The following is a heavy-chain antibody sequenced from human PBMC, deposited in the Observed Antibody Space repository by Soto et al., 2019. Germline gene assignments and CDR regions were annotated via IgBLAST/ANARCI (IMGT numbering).Heavy chain of an antibody. CDR1: GGSISSYY. CDR3: AREGYCSGGSCYSSWYDY. D-gene: IGHD2-15*01. CDR2: IYYSGST. V-gene: IGHV4-59*01. Sequence: PSETLSLTCTVSGGSISSYYLSWIRQPPGKGLEWIGYIYYSGSTNYNPSLKSRVTISVDTSKNQFSLKLSSVTAADTAVYYCAREGYCSGGSCYSSWYDYWGQGTLVTVSS. J-gene: IGHJ4*02.